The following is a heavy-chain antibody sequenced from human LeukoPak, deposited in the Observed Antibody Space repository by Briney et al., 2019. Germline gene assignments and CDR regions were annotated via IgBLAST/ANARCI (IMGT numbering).Heavy chain of an antibody. J-gene: IGHJ5*02. CDR1: GGSISSYY. CDR2: INASGST. CDR3: ARGMAVAYDYNWFDP. Sequence: TSETLSLTCSVSGGSISSYYWSWIRQTAGKGLEWIGRINASGSTRFNPSLKSRVTMSVDTSKNQFSLKLSSVTAADTAVYFCARGMAVAYDYNWFDPWGQGTLVTVSS. V-gene: IGHV4-4*07. D-gene: IGHD5-12*01.